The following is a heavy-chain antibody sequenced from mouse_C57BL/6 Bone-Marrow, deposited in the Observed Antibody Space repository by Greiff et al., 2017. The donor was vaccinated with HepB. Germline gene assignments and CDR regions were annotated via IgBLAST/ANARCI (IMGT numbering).Heavy chain of an antibody. CDR3: ARRGYDYEGPFSY. V-gene: IGHV2-2*01. Sequence: QVHVKQSGPGLVQPSQSLSITCTVSGFSLTSYGVHWVRQSPGKGLEWLGVIWSGGSTDYNAAFISRLSISKDNSKSQVFFKMNSLQADDTAIYYCARRGYDYEGPFSYWGQGTLVTVSA. J-gene: IGHJ3*01. CDR2: IWSGGST. CDR1: GFSLTSYG. D-gene: IGHD2-4*01.